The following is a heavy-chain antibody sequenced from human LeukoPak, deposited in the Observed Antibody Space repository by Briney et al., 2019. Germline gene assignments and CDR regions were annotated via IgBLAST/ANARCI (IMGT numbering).Heavy chain of an antibody. CDR3: AKDLFPFSGSYQGGFDY. Sequence: GGALRLSCAASGFSCISYGMSWVRQAPGKGREGVSLISGSGGSTWYADSEKGRFTISRDNSKNMLYLQMNSLRAEDTAVYYCAKDLFPFSGSYQGGFDYWGQGTMVTVSS. D-gene: IGHD1-26*01. J-gene: IGHJ4*02. CDR1: GFSCISYG. V-gene: IGHV3-23*01. CDR2: ISGSGGST.